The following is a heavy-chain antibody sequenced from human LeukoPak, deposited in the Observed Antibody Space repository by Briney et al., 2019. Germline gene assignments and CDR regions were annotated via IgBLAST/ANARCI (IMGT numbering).Heavy chain of an antibody. D-gene: IGHD2-2*01. V-gene: IGHV5-51*01. J-gene: IGHJ4*02. Sequence: GESLKISCKGSGYRFTSYWIGWVRQIPGKGLEWMAIIYPADSDIRYSPSFQGQVTMSADKSINTAYLQWSSLKASDTAMYYCARRQGCSSTSCPPDYWGQGTLVTVSP. CDR1: GYRFTSYW. CDR2: IYPADSDI. CDR3: ARRQGCSSTSCPPDY.